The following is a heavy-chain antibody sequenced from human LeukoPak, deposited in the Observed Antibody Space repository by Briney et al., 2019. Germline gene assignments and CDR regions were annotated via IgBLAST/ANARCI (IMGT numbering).Heavy chain of an antibody. J-gene: IGHJ5*02. Sequence: GGSLRLSCAASGFTFSSYAMSWVRQAPGKGLEWVSAISGSGGRTYYADSVKGRFTISRDNSKNTLYLQMNSLRAEDTAVYYCAKDYGDPNWFDPWGQGTLVTVSS. CDR1: GFTFSSYA. CDR3: AKDYGDPNWFDP. D-gene: IGHD4-17*01. V-gene: IGHV3-23*01. CDR2: ISGSGGRT.